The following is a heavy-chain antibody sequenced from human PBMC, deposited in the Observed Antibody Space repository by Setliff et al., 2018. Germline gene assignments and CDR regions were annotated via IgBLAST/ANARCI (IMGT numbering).Heavy chain of an antibody. V-gene: IGHV4-59*01. CDR2: IYYSETT. Sequence: PSETLSLTCTVSGGSISGYYWSWIRQSPGKGLEWIGYIYYSETTNYSPSLKSRVTMSVDTSKNQFSLKVISVTAADTAVYYCARGTRSGGVYSYGMDVWGQGTTVTVSS. CDR3: ARGTRSGGVYSYGMDV. D-gene: IGHD6-13*01. J-gene: IGHJ6*02. CDR1: GGSISGYY.